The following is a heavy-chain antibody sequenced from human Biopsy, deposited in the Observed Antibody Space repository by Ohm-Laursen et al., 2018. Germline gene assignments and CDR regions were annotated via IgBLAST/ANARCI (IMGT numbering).Heavy chain of an antibody. CDR2: IYFTGRT. CDR1: GDSISSYY. J-gene: IGHJ2*01. D-gene: IGHD5-24*01. V-gene: IGHV4-59*07. Sequence: SDTLSFTCTVSGDSISSYYWSWIRQPPGKALEWIGYIYFTGRTSYNPSLKSRVTMSVNTSKKQFSLRLSSVTAADTAVYYCASAGYNPDWNFDLWGRGTRVTVSS. CDR3: ASAGYNPDWNFDL.